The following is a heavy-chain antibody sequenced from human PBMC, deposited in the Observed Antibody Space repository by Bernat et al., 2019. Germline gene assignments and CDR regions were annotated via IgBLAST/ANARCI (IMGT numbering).Heavy chain of an antibody. Sequence: QVQLVQSGAEVKKPGASVKVSCKASGYTFTGYSMHWVRQAPGQGLEWMGRSNPNSGGTNYAQKFQGRFTITRDTSISTAYMELSRLRSDGTAVYYCARSYYYGSRIYYYYYMDIWGKGTPVTVSS. CDR2: SNPNSGGT. J-gene: IGHJ6*03. CDR1: GYTFTGYS. D-gene: IGHD3-10*01. V-gene: IGHV1-2*02. CDR3: ARSYYYGSRIYYYYYMDI.